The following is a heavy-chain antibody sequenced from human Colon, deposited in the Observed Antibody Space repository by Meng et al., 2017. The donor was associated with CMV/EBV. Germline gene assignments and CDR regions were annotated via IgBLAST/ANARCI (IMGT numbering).Heavy chain of an antibody. CDR2: ISGGGTST. CDR1: GFNFRSSA. D-gene: IGHD3-10*01. J-gene: IGHJ5*02. Sequence: GESLKISCAASGFNFRSSAMSWVRQAPGKGLEWVSGISGGGTSTYYADSVKGRFIISRDNSNNTVYLHLNGLRSEDTAVYYCAKDLGSWGPPFFTDLWGQGTLVTVSS. CDR3: AKDLGSWGPPFFTDL. V-gene: IGHV3-23*01.